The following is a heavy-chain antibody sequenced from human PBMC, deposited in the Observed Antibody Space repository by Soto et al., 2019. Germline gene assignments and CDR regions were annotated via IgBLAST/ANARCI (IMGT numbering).Heavy chain of an antibody. J-gene: IGHJ6*02. CDR1: GGSLGSYY. D-gene: IGHD4-4*01. V-gene: IGHV4-59*01. Sequence: QVQLQESGPGLVEASETLSLTCTVTGGSLGSYYWSWIRQPPGKGLEWIGYVFYTGRANYNASLKSRVSIALDTSNYQCSLKLSSVTAADTAVYYCARDGDGRMTTNPYYYNGMDVWGPGTTVTVSS. CDR2: VFYTGRA. CDR3: ARDGDGRMTTNPYYYNGMDV.